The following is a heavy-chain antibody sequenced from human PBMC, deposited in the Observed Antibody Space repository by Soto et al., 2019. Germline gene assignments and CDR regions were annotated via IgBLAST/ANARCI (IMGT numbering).Heavy chain of an antibody. Sequence: RDPCGAAEFTFSSYSMNRVSQAPGKGLEWVSSISSSSSYIYYADSVKGRFTISRDNAKNSLYLQMNSLRAEDTAVYYCARDSETRKNPFDYWGQGTLVTVSS. CDR2: ISSSSSYI. CDR1: EFTFSSYS. J-gene: IGHJ4*02. CDR3: ARDSETRKNPFDY. V-gene: IGHV3-21*01.